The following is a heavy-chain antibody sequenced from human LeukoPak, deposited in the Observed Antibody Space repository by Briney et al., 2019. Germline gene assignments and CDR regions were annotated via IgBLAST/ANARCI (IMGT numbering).Heavy chain of an antibody. J-gene: IGHJ5*02. CDR3: ARGRTYRSSSWFDP. D-gene: IGHD6-6*01. CDR2: ISYSGNT. Sequence: SETLSLTCTVSGGSISNYYWSWIRQPPGKGLEWIGYISYSGNTNYNPSLKSRVTISVDTSKNQFSLKLSSVTAADTAAYYCARGRTYRSSSWFDPWGQGTLVTVSS. CDR1: GGSISNYY. V-gene: IGHV4-59*01.